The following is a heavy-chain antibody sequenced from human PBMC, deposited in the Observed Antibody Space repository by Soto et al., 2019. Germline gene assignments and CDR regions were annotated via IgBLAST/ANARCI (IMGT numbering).Heavy chain of an antibody. Sequence: SVKVSCRASGSTITIYRISWVLQAPGQGLEWMGGIIPFFGTTNYAQRFQGRLTITTDGSTGTTYMELSSLRSEDTALYYCARRTYYSSEFDPWGQGTLVTVSS. V-gene: IGHV1-69*05. CDR1: GSTITIYR. D-gene: IGHD2-21*01. CDR2: IIPFFGTT. J-gene: IGHJ5*02. CDR3: ARRTYYSSEFDP.